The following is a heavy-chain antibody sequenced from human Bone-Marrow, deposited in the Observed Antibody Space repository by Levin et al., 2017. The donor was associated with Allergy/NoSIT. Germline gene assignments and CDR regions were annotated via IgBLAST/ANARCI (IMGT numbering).Heavy chain of an antibody. V-gene: IGHV4-34*01. Sequence: SQTLSLPCAVYGGSFRGSYWSWIRQPPGKGLEWIGEINHSGSTNYNPSLKSRVTISVDTSKNQFSLKLSSVTAADTAVYYCARIRVWAPQLELRPSNWFDPWGQGTLVTVSS. J-gene: IGHJ5*02. CDR2: INHSGST. CDR3: ARIRVWAPQLELRPSNWFDP. CDR1: GGSFRGSY. D-gene: IGHD1-7*01.